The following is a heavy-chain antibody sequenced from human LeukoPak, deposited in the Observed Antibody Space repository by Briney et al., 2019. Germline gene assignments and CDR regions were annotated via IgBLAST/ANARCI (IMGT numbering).Heavy chain of an antibody. V-gene: IGHV1-2*02. J-gene: IGHJ5*02. CDR3: ARDICSSTSCQYNWFGP. D-gene: IGHD2-2*01. CDR1: GYTFTGYY. CDR2: INPNSGGT. Sequence: ASVKVSCKASGYTFTGYYMHWVRQAPGQGLEWMGWINPNSGGTNYAQKFQGRVTMTRDTSISTAYMELSRLRSDDTAVYYCARDICSSTSCQYNWFGPWGQGTLVTVSS.